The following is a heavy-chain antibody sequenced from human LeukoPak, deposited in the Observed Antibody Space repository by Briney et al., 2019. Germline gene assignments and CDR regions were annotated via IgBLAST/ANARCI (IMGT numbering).Heavy chain of an antibody. J-gene: IGHJ4*02. CDR1: GGSISSYY. CDR2: IYYSGST. V-gene: IGHV4-59*01. Sequence: TSETLSLTCTVSGGSISSYYWSWIRQPPGKGLEWIGYIYYSGSTNYNPSLKSRVTISVDTSKNQFSLKLNSVTAADTAVYYCARGQSSSWHRRGAFDYWGQGTLVTVSS. D-gene: IGHD6-13*01. CDR3: ARGQSSSWHRRGAFDY.